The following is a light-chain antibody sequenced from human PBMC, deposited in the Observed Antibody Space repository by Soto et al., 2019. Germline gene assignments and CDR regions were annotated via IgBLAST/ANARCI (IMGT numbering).Light chain of an antibody. CDR1: QSVDSNY. CDR3: QQYDSSPLT. V-gene: IGKV3-20*01. CDR2: DAS. J-gene: IGKJ4*01. Sequence: DIVMTQSPDSLSLSPGERATLSCRASQSVDSNYLAWYQQKPGQAPRVLIYDASIRATGIPDRFSGSGSGTDFTLTISRLEPEDSAVYYCQQYDSSPLTFGGGTKVQIK.